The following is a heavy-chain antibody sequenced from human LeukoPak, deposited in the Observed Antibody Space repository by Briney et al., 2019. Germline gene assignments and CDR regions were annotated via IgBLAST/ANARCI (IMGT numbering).Heavy chain of an antibody. J-gene: IGHJ4*02. V-gene: IGHV3-30-3*01. CDR2: LSYDGHNK. CDR3: ARDRAVATSHYFAY. D-gene: IGHD5-12*01. Sequence: GGSLRLSCAASGFTFSSYAMLWVRHAPDKGLEWVAVLSYDGHNKYYADSVKGRFTISRENSKNTLYLQMNSLRAEDTAVYYCARDRAVATSHYFAYWGQGTLVTVSS. CDR1: GFTFSSYA.